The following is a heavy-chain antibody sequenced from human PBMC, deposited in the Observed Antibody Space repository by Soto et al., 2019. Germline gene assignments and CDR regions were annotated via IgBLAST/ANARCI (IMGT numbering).Heavy chain of an antibody. V-gene: IGHV1-46*01. CDR3: ARDGNAHGDYLYYFYY. D-gene: IGHD4-17*01. CDR1: GYTFTSYY. J-gene: IGHJ4*02. CDR2: INPSGGST. Sequence: QVQLVQSGAEVKKPGASVKVSCKASGYTFTSYYMHWVRQAPGQWLEWMGIINPSGGSTSYAQKFQVRVTMTRDTSTSTVYMELSSLRSEDTAVYYCARDGNAHGDYLYYFYYWGQGTLVTVSS.